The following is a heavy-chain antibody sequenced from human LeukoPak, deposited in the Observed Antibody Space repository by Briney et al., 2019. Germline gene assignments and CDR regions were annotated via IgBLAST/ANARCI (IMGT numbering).Heavy chain of an antibody. CDR1: GYSFRNYG. Sequence: GSSVTVSCKASGYSFRNYGITWVRQAPGQGLEWMGWIGTYNGDTHFAQNLQGRVTLTTDTSTSTAYMELRSLRSDDTAVYYCARDPTNTSGYYAYFDYWGQGTLVTVSS. J-gene: IGHJ4*02. D-gene: IGHD5-12*01. V-gene: IGHV1-18*01. CDR2: IGTYNGDT. CDR3: ARDPTNTSGYYAYFDY.